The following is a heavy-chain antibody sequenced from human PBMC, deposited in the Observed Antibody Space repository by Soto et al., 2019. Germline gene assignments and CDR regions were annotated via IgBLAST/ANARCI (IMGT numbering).Heavy chain of an antibody. V-gene: IGHV3-11*01. D-gene: IGHD6-13*01. Sequence: LRLSCAASGFTFRDYYMSWIRQAPGKRLEWVSYISSSGSTIYYADSVRGRFTISRDNAKNSLYLQMNSLGAEDTAVYYCARDADSSSWLFDYWGQGTLVTVSS. CDR1: GFTFRDYY. CDR3: ARDADSSSWLFDY. CDR2: ISSSGSTI. J-gene: IGHJ4*02.